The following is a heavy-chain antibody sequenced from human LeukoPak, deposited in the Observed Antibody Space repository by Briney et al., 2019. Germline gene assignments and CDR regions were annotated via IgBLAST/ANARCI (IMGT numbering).Heavy chain of an antibody. CDR1: GGSISSSSYY. J-gene: IGHJ3*02. CDR3: ASGNSEEIQAFDI. Sequence: SETLSLTCTVSGGSISSSSYYWGWIRQPPGKGLEWIGSIYYSGSTYYNPSLKSRVTISVDTSKNQFSLKLSSVTAADTAVYYCASGNSEEIQAFDIWGQGTMVTVS. V-gene: IGHV4-39*01. CDR2: IYYSGST. D-gene: IGHD4-23*01.